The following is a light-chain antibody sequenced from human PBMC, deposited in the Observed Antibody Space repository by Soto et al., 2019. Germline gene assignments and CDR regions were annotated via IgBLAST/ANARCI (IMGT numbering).Light chain of an antibody. CDR1: QSISNR. V-gene: IGKV1-5*01. CDR3: QQYNSYPWT. Sequence: DIQMTQSPSTLSASVGDGVTITCRASQSISNRLAWYQQKPGEAPKYLIYVASTLDSGAPSRFSGSGSGTEFTLSISSLQPDDFATYYCQQYNSYPWTFGQGTKVEI. J-gene: IGKJ1*01. CDR2: VAS.